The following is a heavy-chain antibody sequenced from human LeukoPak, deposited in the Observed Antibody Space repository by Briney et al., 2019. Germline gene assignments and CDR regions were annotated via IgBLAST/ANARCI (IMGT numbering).Heavy chain of an antibody. CDR2: IIPIFGTA. CDR1: GGTFSSYA. CDR3: ARADSVSMTLYY. Sequence: SVKVSCKASGGTFSSYAISWVRQAPGQGLEWMGGIIPIFGTANYAQKLQGRVTITADESTSTAYMELSSLRSEDTAVYYCARADSVSMTLYYWGQGTLVTVSS. D-gene: IGHD3/OR15-3a*01. V-gene: IGHV1-69*13. J-gene: IGHJ4*02.